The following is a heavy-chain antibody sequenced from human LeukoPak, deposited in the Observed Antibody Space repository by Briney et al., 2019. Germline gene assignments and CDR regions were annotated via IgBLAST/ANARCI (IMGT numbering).Heavy chain of an antibody. CDR3: ARGSSLGFDP. Sequence: GGYLRLSCAASGFPFRTFDFHWVRQATGKGLEWVSSIGSAGDTYYPGSVKGRFTISRENAKNSLYLQMDSLRAADTALYFCARGSSLGFDPWGQGTLVTVSS. D-gene: IGHD2-2*01. V-gene: IGHV3-13*04. CDR1: GFPFRTFD. J-gene: IGHJ5*02. CDR2: IGSAGDT.